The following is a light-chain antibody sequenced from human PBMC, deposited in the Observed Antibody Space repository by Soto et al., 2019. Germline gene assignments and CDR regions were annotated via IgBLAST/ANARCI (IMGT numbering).Light chain of an antibody. J-gene: IGKJ2*01. CDR1: QSVSSY. Sequence: EIVLTQSPATLSLSPGERATLSCRTSQSVSSYLGWYQQKPGQAPRLLIYDASKRATGIPVRFRGSGSGTDVNLNISSLPPEDVAVYYCQQRGNLPYTFGQGTNLEIK. V-gene: IGKV3-11*01. CDR2: DAS. CDR3: QQRGNLPYT.